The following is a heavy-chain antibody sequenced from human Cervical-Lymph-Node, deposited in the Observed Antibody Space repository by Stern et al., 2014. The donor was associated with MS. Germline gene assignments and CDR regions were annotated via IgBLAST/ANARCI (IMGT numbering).Heavy chain of an antibody. CDR1: GFKFSIYW. V-gene: IGHV5-51*01. D-gene: IGHD1-14*01. CDR2: IYPVDSEA. CDR3: ARQTTAWASDV. J-gene: IGHJ4*02. Sequence: VQLVQSGAELIRPGESLKISCKGSGFKFSIYWIAWVRQMPGKGLEWMVCIYPVDSEASYSPSVQGQVTMSADKSTSTAYLQWSSLNASDPAMYFCARQTTAWASDVWGQGTLVTVSS.